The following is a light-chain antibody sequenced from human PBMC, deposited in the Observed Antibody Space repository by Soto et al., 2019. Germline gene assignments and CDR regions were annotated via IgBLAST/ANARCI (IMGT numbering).Light chain of an antibody. J-gene: IGLJ2*01. CDR2: SNN. Sequence: QSVLAQPPSASGTPGQSVTISCSGSSSNIGRNTVNWYQQLPATAPKLLIYSNNQRPSGVPDRFSGSKSGTSGSLAISGLQSEDEADYYCAGWDDSLNGPVFGGGTKLSVL. CDR1: SSNIGRNT. V-gene: IGLV1-44*01. CDR3: AGWDDSLNGPV.